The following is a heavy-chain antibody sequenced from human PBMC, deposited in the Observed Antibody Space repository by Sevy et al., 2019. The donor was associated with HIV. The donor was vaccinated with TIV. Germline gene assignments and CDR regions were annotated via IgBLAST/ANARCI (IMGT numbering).Heavy chain of an antibody. CDR1: GFTFSSYA. D-gene: IGHD3-3*01. Sequence: GGSLRLSCSASGFTFSSYAMHWVRQAPGKGLEYVSAISSNGGSTYYADSVKGRSTISRDNSKNTLYLQMSSLRAEDTAVYYCVKDTTYYDFWSGYSHFDYWGQGTLVTVSS. CDR2: ISSNGGST. V-gene: IGHV3-64D*06. J-gene: IGHJ4*02. CDR3: VKDTTYYDFWSGYSHFDY.